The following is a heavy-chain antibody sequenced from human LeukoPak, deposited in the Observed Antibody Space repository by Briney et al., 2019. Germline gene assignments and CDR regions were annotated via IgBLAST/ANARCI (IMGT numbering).Heavy chain of an antibody. V-gene: IGHV3-53*01. D-gene: IGHD2-8*02. J-gene: IGHJ3*02. Sequence: GRSLRLSCTASGFTFSSYGMHWVRQAPGKGLEWVSVIYSGGPTYYADSVKGRFTISRGNSKNTVYLQMNSLRGEDTAVYFCARGWVVATGGFDMWGQGTMVTVSS. CDR3: ARGWVVATGGFDM. CDR2: IYSGGPT. CDR1: GFTFSSYG.